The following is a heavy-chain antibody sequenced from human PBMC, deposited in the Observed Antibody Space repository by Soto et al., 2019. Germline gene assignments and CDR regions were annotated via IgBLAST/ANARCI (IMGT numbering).Heavy chain of an antibody. CDR2: ISYTGSA. Sequence: SETLSLTCTVSGGSINYSYWTWIRQPPGKGLEWIGYISYTGSANYNASLKSRLTISVDTSKNQFSLKLSSVTAADTALYYCARVKYGDYYYGMDVWGQGTTVTVYS. CDR1: GGSINYSY. D-gene: IGHD4-17*01. CDR3: ARVKYGDYYYGMDV. J-gene: IGHJ6*02. V-gene: IGHV4-59*01.